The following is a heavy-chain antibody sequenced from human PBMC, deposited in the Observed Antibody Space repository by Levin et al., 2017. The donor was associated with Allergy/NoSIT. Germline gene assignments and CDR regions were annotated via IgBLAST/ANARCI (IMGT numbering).Heavy chain of an antibody. CDR3: ARTYDYVWGSYHMGDAFDS. Sequence: GGSLRLSCAASGFTFSSYAMHWVRQAPGKGLEYVSAISSNGGSTYYANSVKGRFTISRDNSKNTLYLQMGSLRAEDMAVYYCARTYDYVWGSYHMGDAFDSWGQGTMVTVSS. D-gene: IGHD3-16*02. J-gene: IGHJ3*02. V-gene: IGHV3-64*01. CDR2: ISSNGGST. CDR1: GFTFSSYA.